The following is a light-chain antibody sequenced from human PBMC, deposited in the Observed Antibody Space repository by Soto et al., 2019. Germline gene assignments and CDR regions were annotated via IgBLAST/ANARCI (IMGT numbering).Light chain of an antibody. Sequence: QSVLTQPASVSGSPGQSITISCTGSSSDVGGYHYVSWYQQHPGKAPKLMIYEVSNRPSGVSNRFSGSKSGNTASLTISGLQAEDEADYYCSSYTSNNAPVFGTGTKLTVL. J-gene: IGLJ1*01. CDR3: SSYTSNNAPV. CDR2: EVS. CDR1: SSDVGGYHY. V-gene: IGLV2-14*01.